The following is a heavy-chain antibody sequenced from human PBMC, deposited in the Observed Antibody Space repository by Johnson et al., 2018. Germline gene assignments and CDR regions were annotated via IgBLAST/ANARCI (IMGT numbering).Heavy chain of an antibody. CDR1: GLIFSGYG. D-gene: IGHD3-3*01. CDR2: ISNDGDNK. Sequence: VQLVESGGGVVQAGRSLRLSCAASGLIFSGYGMHWVRQAPGKGLEWVAVISNDGDNKYYAESVKGRFTISRDNSKNTLYLQMDSLRVEDTAVYFCAKGPPTYDFWSGYTIRRYYGLDVWGQGTTVTVSS. J-gene: IGHJ6*02. V-gene: IGHV3-30*18. CDR3: AKGPPTYDFWSGYTIRRYYGLDV.